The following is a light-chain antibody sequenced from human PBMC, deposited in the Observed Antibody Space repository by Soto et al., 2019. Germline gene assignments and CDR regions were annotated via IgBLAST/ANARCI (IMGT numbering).Light chain of an antibody. J-gene: IGLJ1*01. CDR1: SSDVAAYIY. V-gene: IGLV2-14*01. CDR2: DAF. CDR3: TSYTSNNTHV. Sequence: QSVLTQPASVSGSPGQSITISCTGSSSDVAAYIYVSWYQQHPGKVPKLMIYDAFERPSGVSSRFSGSRSGDTASLTISGLQAEDEADYYCTSYTSNNTHVFGTGTKLTVL.